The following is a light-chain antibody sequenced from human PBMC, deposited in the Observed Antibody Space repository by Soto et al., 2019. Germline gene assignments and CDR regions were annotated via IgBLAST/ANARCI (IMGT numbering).Light chain of an antibody. J-gene: IGKJ1*01. V-gene: IGKV1-5*01. CDR3: QQYNSYRT. Sequence: DIQLTQFPSTLSASVGDRVSITCRARESINIWLAWYQQKPGQAPKLLMYDASILASGVSPRFSGSGSGTQFTLTISSLQPDDFETYYCQQYNSYRTFGPGTRVEIK. CDR1: ESINIW. CDR2: DAS.